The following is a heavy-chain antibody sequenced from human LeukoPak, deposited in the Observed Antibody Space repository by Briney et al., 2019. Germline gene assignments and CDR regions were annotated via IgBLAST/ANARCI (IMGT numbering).Heavy chain of an antibody. CDR1: GGSISPYY. J-gene: IGHJ4*02. CDR3: ARSIPNVRYFGRVGHFDY. V-gene: IGHV4-59*08. Sequence: KPSETLSLTCTVSGGSISPYYWSWIRQSPGKGLEWIAHIYYTGISDHNPSLKSRVTISADTSKNQFSLKLSSVTAADTAIYYCARSIPNVRYFGRVGHFDYWGQGTLVTVSS. CDR2: IYYTGIS. D-gene: IGHD3-9*01.